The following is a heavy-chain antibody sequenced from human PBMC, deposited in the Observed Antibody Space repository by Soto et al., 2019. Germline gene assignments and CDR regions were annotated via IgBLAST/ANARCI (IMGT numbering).Heavy chain of an antibody. D-gene: IGHD3-9*01. J-gene: IGHJ4*02. Sequence: SETLSLTCTVSGDSISSSTSYWSWIRQPPGKGLEWIGNIYYSGRTYYNPSLKSRVTISVDTSKNQFSLKLSSVTAADTAVYYCARGEAVLRYFDWLFCPFDYWGQGILVTVSS. CDR2: IYYSGRT. CDR3: ARGEAVLRYFDWLFCPFDY. CDR1: GDSISSSTSY. V-gene: IGHV4-39*01.